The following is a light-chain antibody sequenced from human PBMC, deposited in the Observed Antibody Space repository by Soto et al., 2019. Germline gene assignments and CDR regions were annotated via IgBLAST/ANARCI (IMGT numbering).Light chain of an antibody. CDR2: GAS. CDR1: QSVTSNY. CDR3: QQYAGSPWT. J-gene: IGKJ1*01. V-gene: IGKV3-20*01. Sequence: IVLTQSPCTLSLSPGESATLSCRASQSVTSNYLAWFQQRPGQAPRLLIYGASIRATGIPDTFSGSGSGTDFTLTISRLEPEDFAVYYCQQYAGSPWTFGRGTNVDIK.